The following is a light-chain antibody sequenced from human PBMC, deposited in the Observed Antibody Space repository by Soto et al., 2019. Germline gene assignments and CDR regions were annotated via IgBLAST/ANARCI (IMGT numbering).Light chain of an antibody. CDR2: DAS. V-gene: IGKV1-5*01. CDR1: QSISSW. Sequence: DIRMTQSPSTLSASVGDRVTITCRASQSISSWLAWYQQKPGKAPKLLIYDASSLESGVPSRFSGSGSGTEFTLTISSLQPDDFATYYCQQYNNYPLTFGGGTKVEIK. CDR3: QQYNNYPLT. J-gene: IGKJ4*01.